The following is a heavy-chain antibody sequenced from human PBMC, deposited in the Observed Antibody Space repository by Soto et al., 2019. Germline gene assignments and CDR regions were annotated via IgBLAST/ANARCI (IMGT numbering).Heavy chain of an antibody. J-gene: IGHJ5*02. CDR1: GGSISSYY. CDR3: ASLASSSAYNWFDP. V-gene: IGHV4-59*01. D-gene: IGHD6-6*01. CDR2: IYYSGST. Sequence: SETLSLTCTVSGGSISSYYWSWIRQPPGKGLEWIGYIYYSGSTNYNPSLKSRVTISVDTSKNQFSLKLSSVTAADTAVYYCASLASSSAYNWFDPWGQGTLVTVSS.